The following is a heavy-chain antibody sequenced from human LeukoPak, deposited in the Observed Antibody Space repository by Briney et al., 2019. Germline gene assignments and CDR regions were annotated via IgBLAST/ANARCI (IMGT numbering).Heavy chain of an antibody. D-gene: IGHD6-6*01. V-gene: IGHV3-74*01. CDR1: GFTFSDYW. CDR2: INADEDRA. CDR3: AKGGSSSVYYGMDV. J-gene: IGHJ6*02. Sequence: GGSLRLSCAASGFTFSDYWMHWVRQAPGKGLVWVSHINADEDRAAYADSVKGRFTISRDNARNTLYLQMNSLRAEDTAVYYCAKGGSSSVYYGMDVWGQGTTVTVSS.